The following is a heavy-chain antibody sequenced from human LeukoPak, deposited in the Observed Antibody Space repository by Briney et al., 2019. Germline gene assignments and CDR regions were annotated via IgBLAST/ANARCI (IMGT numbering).Heavy chain of an antibody. Sequence: PSETLSLTCAVYGGSFSGYYWSWIPQAPGKGLAWVSSLCCSGATTYYADSVKGRFTISRDNSKNTLYLQMNSLRAEDTAVYYCATDPPYGGYYFQYYMDVWGKGTTVTVSS. CDR3: ATDPPYGGYYFQYYMDV. J-gene: IGHJ6*03. V-gene: IGHV3-23*01. CDR1: GGSFSGYY. D-gene: IGHD4/OR15-4a*01. CDR2: LCCSGATT.